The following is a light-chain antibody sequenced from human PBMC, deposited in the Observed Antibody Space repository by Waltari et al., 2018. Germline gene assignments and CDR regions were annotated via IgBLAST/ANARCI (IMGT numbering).Light chain of an antibody. V-gene: IGKV3-15*01. CDR3: QQYNNWPPMYT. CDR2: AAS. Sequence: EIVMTQSPATLSVSPGERVTLSCRASQSVSSNLAWYQQKPGQAPRVLIYAASTRATGIPARFSGSGSGTEFTPTISSLQSEDFAVYYCQQYNNWPPMYTFGQGTKLEIK. CDR1: QSVSSN. J-gene: IGKJ2*01.